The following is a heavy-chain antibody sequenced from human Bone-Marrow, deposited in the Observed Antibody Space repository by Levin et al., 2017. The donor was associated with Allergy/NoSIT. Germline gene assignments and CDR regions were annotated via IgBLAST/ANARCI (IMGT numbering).Heavy chain of an antibody. V-gene: IGHV4-31*03. J-gene: IGHJ5*01. CDR1: GGAINIGGYF. CDR3: AGGLLVYGVVTAYDS. D-gene: IGHD3-3*01. CDR2: IYNNGNT. Sequence: SETLSLTCNVSGGAINIGGYFWSWIRQQPGRGLEWIAYIYNNGNTYYNPYFESRATISADMSTNQFSLTISSVTAADTAVYYCAGGLLVYGVVTAYDSWDQGTLVTVSS.